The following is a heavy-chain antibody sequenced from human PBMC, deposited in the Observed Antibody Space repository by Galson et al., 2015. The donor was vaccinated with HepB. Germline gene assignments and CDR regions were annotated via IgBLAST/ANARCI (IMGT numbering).Heavy chain of an antibody. CDR2: ISAYNGNT. CDR3: ARDHDSGSYLPLYYYYYYMDV. V-gene: IGHV1-18*01. CDR1: GYTFTSYG. J-gene: IGHJ6*03. D-gene: IGHD1-26*01. Sequence: SVKVSCKASGYTFTSYGISWVRQAPGQGLEWMGWISAYNGNTNYAQELQGRVTMTTDTSTSTAYMELRSLRSDDTAVYYCARDHDSGSYLPLYYYYYYMDVWGKGTTVTVSS.